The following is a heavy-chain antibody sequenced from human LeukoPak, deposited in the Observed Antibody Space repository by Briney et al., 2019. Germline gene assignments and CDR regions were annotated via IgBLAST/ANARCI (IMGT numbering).Heavy chain of an antibody. V-gene: IGHV1-46*01. J-gene: IGHJ4*02. Sequence: GASVKVSCKASGYTFTSYYMHWVRQAPGQGLEWMGIINPSGGSTSYAQKFQGRVTMTSDTSSSTAYMELSRLRSDDTAMYYCARGDGIAATGSPFDYWGQGTLVTVSS. D-gene: IGHD6-13*01. CDR1: GYTFTSYY. CDR2: INPSGGST. CDR3: ARGDGIAATGSPFDY.